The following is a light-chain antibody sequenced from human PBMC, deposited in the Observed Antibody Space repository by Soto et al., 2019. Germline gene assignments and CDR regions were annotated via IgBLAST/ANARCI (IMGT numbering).Light chain of an antibody. V-gene: IGKV3-15*01. CDR3: QLYNNWPPTWT. CDR2: GAS. J-gene: IGKJ1*01. Sequence: EIVLTQSPATLSVSPGERATLSCRASQNVGSNLAWYQHKPGQAPRLLIYGASTRATGIPARFSGNRSGTEFTLTISSLQSEDFAVYYCQLYNNWPPTWTFGQGTKVEIK. CDR1: QNVGSN.